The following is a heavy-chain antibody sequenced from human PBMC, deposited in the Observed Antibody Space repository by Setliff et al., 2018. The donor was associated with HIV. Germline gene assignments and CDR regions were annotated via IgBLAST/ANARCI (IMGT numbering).Heavy chain of an antibody. Sequence: ASVKVSCKTSAYTFTNYGIYWVRQAPGQGLEWMGWISNYNGNTNYAQKFHGRVTMTTDTSTRTAYMEMRGLTYDDTAVYDCARASGGNSVENGFDIWGQGTMVTVSS. D-gene: IGHD1-26*01. CDR3: ARASGGNSVENGFDI. CDR2: ISNYNGNT. J-gene: IGHJ3*02. CDR1: AYTFTNYG. V-gene: IGHV1-18*01.